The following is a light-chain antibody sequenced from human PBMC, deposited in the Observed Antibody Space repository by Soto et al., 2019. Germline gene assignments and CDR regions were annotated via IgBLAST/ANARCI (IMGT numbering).Light chain of an antibody. J-gene: IGKJ3*01. Sequence: EIVLTQSPGTLSLSPGERATLYCRASQSVSNSYLAWYQQKPGQAPRLLIYDASSRATGIPDRFSGSGSGTDFTLTISRLEPEDFAVYYCQQYGSSRGFTFGPGTKVDIK. CDR2: DAS. CDR1: QSVSNSY. V-gene: IGKV3-20*01. CDR3: QQYGSSRGFT.